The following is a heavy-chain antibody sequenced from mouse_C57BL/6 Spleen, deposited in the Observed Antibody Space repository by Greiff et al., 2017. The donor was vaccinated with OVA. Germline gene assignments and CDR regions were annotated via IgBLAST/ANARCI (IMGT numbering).Heavy chain of an antibody. CDR1: GYTFTDYY. V-gene: IGHV1-26*01. CDR3: ANYYYGSGYCDV. CDR2: INPNNGGT. J-gene: IGHJ1*03. Sequence: EVQLQQSGPELVKPGASVKISCKASGYTFTDYYMNWVKQSHGKSLEWIGDINPNNGGTSYNQKFKGKATLTVDKSSSTAYMELRSLTSEDSAVYYCANYYYGSGYCDVWGTGTTVTVSS. D-gene: IGHD1-1*01.